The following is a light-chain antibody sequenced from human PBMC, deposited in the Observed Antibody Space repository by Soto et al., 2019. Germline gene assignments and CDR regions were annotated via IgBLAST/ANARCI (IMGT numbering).Light chain of an antibody. J-gene: IGLJ7*01. CDR3: FSYGGSRAV. CDR2: EVS. CDR1: SSYVGSHNL. V-gene: IGLV2-23*02. Sequence: QSALTQPASVYGSHGQSITISCTGTSSYVGSHNLVSWYQQQPGQAPKLMIYEVSKRPLGVSARFCASKSGNTASLTISGLQAEDEADYDFFSYGGSRAVFGGGTQLTVL.